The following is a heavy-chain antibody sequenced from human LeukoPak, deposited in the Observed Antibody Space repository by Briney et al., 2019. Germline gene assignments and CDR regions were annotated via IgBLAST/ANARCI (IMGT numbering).Heavy chain of an antibody. D-gene: IGHD3-10*01. CDR3: ATEGDYYDSGTFYKTFDI. CDR1: RGSLSNYY. Sequence: SETLSLTCTVSRGSLSNYYWSWIRQPPGKGLEWIGYASYSGSTNYNPSLKSRVTISLDTTKSQFSLRLSSVTAADTAVYYCATEGDYYDSGTFYKTFDIWGRGTMVTVSS. CDR2: ASYSGST. V-gene: IGHV4-59*01. J-gene: IGHJ3*02.